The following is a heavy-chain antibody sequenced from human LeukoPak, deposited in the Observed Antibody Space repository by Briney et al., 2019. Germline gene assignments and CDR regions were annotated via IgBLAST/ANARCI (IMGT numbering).Heavy chain of an antibody. Sequence: SETLSLTCAVYGGSFSGYYWSWIRQPPGKGLEWIGEINHSGSTNYNPSLRSRVTISVDTSKNQFSLKRSSVTAADTAVYYCARVLGYYDSSGYYYVDYWGQGTLVTVSS. V-gene: IGHV4-34*01. D-gene: IGHD3-22*01. CDR2: INHSGST. CDR1: GGSFSGYY. J-gene: IGHJ4*02. CDR3: ARVLGYYDSSGYYYVDY.